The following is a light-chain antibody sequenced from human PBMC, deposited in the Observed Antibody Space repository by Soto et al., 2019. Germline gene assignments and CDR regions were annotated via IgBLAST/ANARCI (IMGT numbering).Light chain of an antibody. CDR2: GAS. CDR3: QQYNNWPPGDT. Sequence: EIVMTQSPATLSVSPGERATLSCRASQSVSSNLAWYQQKPGQAPRLLIYGASTRATGIPAMFSGSGSGTEFTLTISSLQSEDFAGYYCQQYNNWPPGDTFGQGTKLEIK. J-gene: IGKJ2*01. V-gene: IGKV3-15*01. CDR1: QSVSSN.